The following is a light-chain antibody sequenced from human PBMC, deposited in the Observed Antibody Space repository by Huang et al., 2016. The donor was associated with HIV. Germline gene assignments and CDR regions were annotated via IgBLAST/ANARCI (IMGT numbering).Light chain of an antibody. Sequence: EIVLTQSPGTLSLSPGERATLSCRASQTITSSYLAWYQMTPGQAPRLLIYGASSRATGIPDRFSVSGSGTDFTLTITRVEPEDFAVYYCQQYGESSPVTFGGGTKVEIK. CDR3: QQYGESSPVT. V-gene: IGKV3-20*01. CDR1: QTITSSY. CDR2: GAS. J-gene: IGKJ4*01.